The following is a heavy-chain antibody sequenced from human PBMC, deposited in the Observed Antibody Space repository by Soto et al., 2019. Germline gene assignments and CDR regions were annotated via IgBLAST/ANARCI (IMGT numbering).Heavy chain of an antibody. D-gene: IGHD6-19*01. J-gene: IGHJ4*02. CDR2: INTDGSDV. CDR3: ARGNIAVAVRGLFDY. V-gene: IGHV3-74*03. Sequence: EVQLVESGGGLVQPGGSLRLSCIASELTFSTSWMHWVRQAPGKGPVWISRINTDGSDVTYADSVKGRFAVSRDNAKNTLYLQMNSLRVEDTAVYFCARGNIAVAVRGLFDYWGQGTVVTVSS. CDR1: ELTFSTSW.